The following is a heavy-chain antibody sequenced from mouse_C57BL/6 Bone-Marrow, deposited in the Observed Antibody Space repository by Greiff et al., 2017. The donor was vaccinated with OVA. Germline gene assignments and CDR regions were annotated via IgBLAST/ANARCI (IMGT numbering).Heavy chain of an antibody. J-gene: IGHJ4*01. CDR2: IYPGSGNT. CDR3: ARWRYYSLGYAMDY. Sequence: QVQLQQSGAELVRPGASVKLSCKASGYTFTDYYINWVKQRPGQGLEWIARIYPGSGNTYYNEKFKGKATLTAEKSSSTAYMQLSSLTSEDSAVYFCARWRYYSLGYAMDYWGQGTSVTVSS. CDR1: GYTFTDYY. D-gene: IGHD1-1*01. V-gene: IGHV1-76*01.